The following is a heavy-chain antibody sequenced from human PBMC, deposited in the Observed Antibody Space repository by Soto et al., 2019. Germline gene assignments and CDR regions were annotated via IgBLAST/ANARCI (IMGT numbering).Heavy chain of an antibody. V-gene: IGHV1-18*04. CDR2: ISAYNGIT. CDR1: GYTFTSYG. CDR3: ARVEYSSGWYSDWFDP. D-gene: IGHD6-19*01. Sequence: QVQLVRSGAEVKKPGASVKVSCKASGYTFTSYGISWVRQAPGQGFEWMGWISAYNGITNYAQKLQGRVTRTTETSTSTGYMELRSLRSDDTAVYYCARVEYSSGWYSDWFDPWGQGTLVTVSS. J-gene: IGHJ5*02.